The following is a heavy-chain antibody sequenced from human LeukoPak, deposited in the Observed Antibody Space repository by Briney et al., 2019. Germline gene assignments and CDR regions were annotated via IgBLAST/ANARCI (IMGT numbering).Heavy chain of an antibody. CDR3: ARMEYYGSGGLFDY. D-gene: IGHD3-10*01. V-gene: IGHV3-48*03. J-gene: IGHJ4*02. CDR1: GFTFSSYE. Sequence: TGGSLRLSCAASGFTFSSYEMNWVRQAPGKGLEWVSSISSSGSTIYYADSVKGRFTISRDNAKNSLYLQMNNLRAEDTAVYYCARMEYYGSGGLFDYWGQGTLVTVSS. CDR2: ISSSGSTI.